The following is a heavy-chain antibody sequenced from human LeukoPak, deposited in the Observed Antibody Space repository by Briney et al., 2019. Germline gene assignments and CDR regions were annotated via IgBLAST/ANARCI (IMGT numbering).Heavy chain of an antibody. J-gene: IGHJ4*02. CDR3: ARVEMEYYDFWSGYLDY. V-gene: IGHV4-4*07. Sequence: SETLSLTCSVSGGSISTYYWSWIRQPAGKGLEWIGRIQTNEGTIYNPSLKSRISISVDTSKNQFSLKLSSVTAADTAVYYCARVEMEYYDFWSGYLDYWGQGTLVTVSS. CDR1: GGSISTYY. D-gene: IGHD3-3*01. CDR2: IQTNEGT.